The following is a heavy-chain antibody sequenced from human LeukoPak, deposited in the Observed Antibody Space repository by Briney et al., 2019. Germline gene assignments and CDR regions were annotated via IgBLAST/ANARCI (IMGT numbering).Heavy chain of an antibody. D-gene: IGHD5-18*01. CDR1: GGSFSSHY. Sequence: SETLSLTCTVSGGSFSSHYCGWIRQSPGKGLKWIAYMFDSVTAKDKMSDSVTSKDNPSLKSRLTLSADTSKNQFSLRLSYVTAADTAVYYCATIKRGYPFGYFDFWGQGILVTVSS. CDR2: MFDSVTAKDKMSDSVTS. V-gene: IGHV4-59*11. J-gene: IGHJ4*02. CDR3: ATIKRGYPFGYFDF.